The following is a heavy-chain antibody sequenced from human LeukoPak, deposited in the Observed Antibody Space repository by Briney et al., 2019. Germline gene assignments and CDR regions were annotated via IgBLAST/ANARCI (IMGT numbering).Heavy chain of an antibody. Sequence: PGGSLRLSCAASGFTFSSYVMNWARRAPGKGLEWVAFIRHDGNIKYYADSVKGRFTIFRDNSKNTLYLQMNSLRPEDTAVYYCARVYDFWGGDAFDIWGQGTMVTVSS. CDR1: GFTFSSYV. J-gene: IGHJ3*02. CDR3: ARVYDFWGGDAFDI. D-gene: IGHD3-3*01. V-gene: IGHV3-30*02. CDR2: IRHDGNIK.